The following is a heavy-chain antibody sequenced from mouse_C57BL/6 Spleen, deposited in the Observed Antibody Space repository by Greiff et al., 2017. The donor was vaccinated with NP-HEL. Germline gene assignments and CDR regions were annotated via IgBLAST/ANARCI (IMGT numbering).Heavy chain of an antibody. CDR1: GYTFTDYY. V-gene: IGHV1-19*01. CDR3: ARGMRDGFAY. CDR2: INPYNGGT. J-gene: IGHJ3*01. Sequence: EVQLQQSGPVLVKPGASVRMSCKASGYTFTDYYMNWVKQSHGKSLEWIGVINPYNGGTSYNQKFKGKATLTVDKSSSTAYMELNSLTSEDSAVYYCARGMRDGFAYWGQGTLVTVSA. D-gene: IGHD2-3*01.